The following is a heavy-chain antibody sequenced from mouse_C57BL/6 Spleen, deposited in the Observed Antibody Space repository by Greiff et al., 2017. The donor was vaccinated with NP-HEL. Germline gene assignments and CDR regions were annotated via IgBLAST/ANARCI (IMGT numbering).Heavy chain of an antibody. CDR1: GYTFTSYG. J-gene: IGHJ4*01. Sequence: VKLMESGAELARPGASVKLSCKASGYTFTSYGISWVKQRTGQGLEWIGEIYPRSGNTYYNEKFKGKATLTADKSSRTAYMELRSLTSEDSAVYFCARVVTGGAMDYWGQGTSVTVSS. CDR3: ARVVTGGAMDY. D-gene: IGHD2-2*01. CDR2: IYPRSGNT. V-gene: IGHV1-81*01.